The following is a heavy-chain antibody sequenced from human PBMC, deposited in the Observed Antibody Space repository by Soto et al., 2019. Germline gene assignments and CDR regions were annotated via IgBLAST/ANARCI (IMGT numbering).Heavy chain of an antibody. CDR3: ARGRLRSDFWSGYSIYFDY. J-gene: IGHJ4*02. CDR2: INNSGTT. D-gene: IGHD3-3*01. CDR1: GGSFSGYY. V-gene: IGHV4-34*01. Sequence: SETLSLTCAVYGGSFSGYYWSWIRQPPGKGLEWIGEINNSGTTNYNPSPKSRVTISVETSKNQFSLKLSSVTAADRAVYYWARGRLRSDFWSGYSIYFDYWGQGTMVTVS.